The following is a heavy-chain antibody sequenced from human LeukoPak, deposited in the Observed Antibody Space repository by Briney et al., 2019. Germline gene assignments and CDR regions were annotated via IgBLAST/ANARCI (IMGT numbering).Heavy chain of an antibody. CDR1: GGSTSTYY. CDR2: IYTSGGT. V-gene: IGHV4-4*07. D-gene: IGHD2-15*01. CDR3: VREGGYCSGGSCYSGFFFDY. Sequence: SETLSLTCTVSGGSTSTYYWSWIRQPAGKGLEWIGRIYTSGGTNYNPSLKSRVTMSVDTSKNQFSLKLSSVTAADTAVYYCVREGGYCSGGSCYSGFFFDYWGQGTLVTVSS. J-gene: IGHJ4*02.